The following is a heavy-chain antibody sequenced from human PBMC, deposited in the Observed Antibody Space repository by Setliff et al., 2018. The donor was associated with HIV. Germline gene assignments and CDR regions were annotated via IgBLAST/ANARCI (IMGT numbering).Heavy chain of an antibody. J-gene: IGHJ4*02. D-gene: IGHD6-19*01. Sequence: PSETLSLTCAVSGYSISSGYYWGWIRQPPGKGLEWIGSIYHSGSTYYNPSLKSRVTISVDTSKNQFSLKLSSVTAADTAVYYCARHPSSYSSGWFYSDYWGQGTLVTVSS. V-gene: IGHV4-38-2*01. CDR1: GYSISSGYY. CDR3: ARHPSSYSSGWFYSDY. CDR2: IYHSGST.